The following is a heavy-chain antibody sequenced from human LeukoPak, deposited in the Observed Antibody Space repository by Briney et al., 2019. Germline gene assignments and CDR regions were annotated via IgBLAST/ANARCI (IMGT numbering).Heavy chain of an antibody. Sequence: GGSLRLSCAGSGFIFNNYAMHWVRQPPGKGLEWVSGISWNSGTIDYADSVKGRFTISRDNAKNSLYLQMNSLRAEDTAVYYCARDRPYFLYWGQGTLVTVSS. CDR3: ARDRPYFLY. CDR2: ISWNSGTI. D-gene: IGHD3-10*01. V-gene: IGHV3-9*01. CDR1: GFIFNNYA. J-gene: IGHJ4*02.